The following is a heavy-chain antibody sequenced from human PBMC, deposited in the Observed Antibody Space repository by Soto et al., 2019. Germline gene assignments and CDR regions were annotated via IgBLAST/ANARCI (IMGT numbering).Heavy chain of an antibody. D-gene: IGHD1-7*01. V-gene: IGHV1-69*13. CDR2: IIPIFGTA. CDR1: GGTFSSYA. J-gene: IGHJ5*02. CDR3: ASVGLTGTRSWFDH. Sequence: SVKVSCKASGGTFSSYAISWVRQAPGQGLEWMGGIIPIFGTANYAQKFQGRVTITADESTSTAYMELSSLRSEDTAVYYCASVGLTGTRSWFDHWGQGTLVTVSS.